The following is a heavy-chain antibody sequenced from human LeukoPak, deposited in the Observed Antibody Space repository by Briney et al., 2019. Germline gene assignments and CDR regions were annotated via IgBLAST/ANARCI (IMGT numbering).Heavy chain of an antibody. CDR3: ARGFYGAGSHFDY. Sequence: SETLSLTCAVSGGSISSGDFPWSWIRQPPGKGLEWIGYIFHTGHTSYNPSLKSRVTISVDMSKNQLSLRLTSVTAADTAVYYCARGFYGAGSHFDYWGQGTLVAVSS. D-gene: IGHD3-10*01. CDR2: IFHTGHT. CDR1: GGSISSGDFP. J-gene: IGHJ4*02. V-gene: IGHV4-30-2*01.